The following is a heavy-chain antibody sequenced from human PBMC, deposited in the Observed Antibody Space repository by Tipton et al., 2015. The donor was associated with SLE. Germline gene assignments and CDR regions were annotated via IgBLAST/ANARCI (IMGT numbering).Heavy chain of an antibody. CDR3: AREINAPAFDI. Sequence: QLVQSGAEVKKPGASVKVSCKASGYTFTSYGISWVRQAPGQGLEWMGWISAYNGNTNYAQKLQGRVTMTRDTSTSTVYMELSSLRSEDTAVYYCAREINAPAFDIWGQGTMVTVSS. V-gene: IGHV1-18*04. CDR1: GYTFTSYG. CDR2: ISAYNGNT. J-gene: IGHJ3*02.